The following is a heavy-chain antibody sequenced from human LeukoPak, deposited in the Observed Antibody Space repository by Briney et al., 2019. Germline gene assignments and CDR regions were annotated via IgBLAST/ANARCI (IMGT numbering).Heavy chain of an antibody. Sequence: GGSLRLSCAASGFTFSSYGMHWVRQAPGKGLEWVAVISYDGSNKYYADSVKGRFTISRDNSKNTLYLQMNSLRAEDTAVYYCAKLRYHIDYWGQGTLVTVSS. V-gene: IGHV3-30*18. CDR3: AKLRYHIDY. CDR1: GFTFSSYG. CDR2: ISYDGSNK. J-gene: IGHJ4*02. D-gene: IGHD3-9*01.